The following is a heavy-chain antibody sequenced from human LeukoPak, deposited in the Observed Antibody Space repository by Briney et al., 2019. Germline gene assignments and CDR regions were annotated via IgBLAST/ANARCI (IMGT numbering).Heavy chain of an antibody. CDR2: IRTDGSST. J-gene: IGHJ4*02. CDR1: GFTFSSSW. D-gene: IGHD2-2*01. Sequence: PGGSQRLSCAAYGFTFSSSWMHWVRQAPGKGLVWVSHIRTDGSSTTYADSVRGRFTISRDNAGNTVYLQMNGLRAEDTAVYYCATDGGYAADYWGQGVLVTVSS. V-gene: IGHV3-74*01. CDR3: ATDGGYAADY.